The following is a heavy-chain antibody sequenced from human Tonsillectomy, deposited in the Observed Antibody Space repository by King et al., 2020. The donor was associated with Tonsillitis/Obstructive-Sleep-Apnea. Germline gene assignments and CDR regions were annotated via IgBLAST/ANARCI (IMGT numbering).Heavy chain of an antibody. Sequence: QLQESGPGLVKPSETLSLTCTVSGDSTSNTNYYWGWIRQPPGKGLEWIASIYYSGSTYYNPSLKSRVPISVDTSKNQFSLKLTSVTAADTAVYYCASERWSQDYYYYYYMDVWAKGTTVTVSS. CDR2: IYYSGST. J-gene: IGHJ6*03. CDR3: ASERWSQDYYYYYYMDV. CDR1: GDSTSNTNYY. D-gene: IGHD6-13*01. V-gene: IGHV4-39*01.